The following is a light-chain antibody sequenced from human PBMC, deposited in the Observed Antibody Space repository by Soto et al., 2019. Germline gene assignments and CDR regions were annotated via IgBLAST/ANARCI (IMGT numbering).Light chain of an antibody. V-gene: IGKV3-15*01. CDR3: HQYNNWWT. J-gene: IGKJ1*01. CDR2: GAS. CDR1: QSVSSS. Sequence: EIVMTQSPATLSVSPGERVTLSCRASQSVSSSLAWYQQKPGQAPRLLIYGASTRAIGIPARFSGSGSETEFPPTISSPQSEVFAGYCWHQYNNWWTLGQGTKVEI.